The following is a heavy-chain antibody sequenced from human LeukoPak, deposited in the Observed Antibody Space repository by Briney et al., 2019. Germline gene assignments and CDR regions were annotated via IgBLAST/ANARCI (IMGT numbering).Heavy chain of an antibody. D-gene: IGHD6-13*01. J-gene: IGHJ4*02. CDR2: ITGSGGTT. CDR1: GFTFYTHH. V-gene: IGHV3-23*01. CDR3: ARDQALQLVGDS. Sequence: GGSLRVCCAASGFTFYTHHMSWVGQASGKVLQWLSDITGSGGTTHYSDSVTGRFTISRDNSKNTLYLQMDSLRVEDTAVYYCARDQALQLVGDSWGQGTLVSVSS.